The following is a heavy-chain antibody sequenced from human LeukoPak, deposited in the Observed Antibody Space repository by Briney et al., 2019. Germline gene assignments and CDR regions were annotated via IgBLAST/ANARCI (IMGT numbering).Heavy chain of an antibody. CDR3: ARTHTYYDFWSGYYYYYYMDV. J-gene: IGHJ6*03. V-gene: IGHV4-39*01. CDR2: IYYSGST. CDR1: GGSISGSDYY. Sequence: SETLSLTCTVSGGSISGSDYYWGWIRQPLGKGLEWIGSIYYSGSTYYNSSLKSRVSISVDTSRNQFSLKLSSVTAADTALYYCARTHTYYDFWSGYYYYYYMDVWGKGTTVTVSS. D-gene: IGHD3-3*01.